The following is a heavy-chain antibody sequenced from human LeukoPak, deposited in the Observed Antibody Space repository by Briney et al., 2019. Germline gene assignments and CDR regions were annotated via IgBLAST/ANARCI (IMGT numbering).Heavy chain of an antibody. CDR1: GVSISTYY. V-gene: IGHV4-59*06. Sequence: SETLSLTCTVSGVSISTYYWSWIRQHPGKGLEWIGYIYYSGSTYYNPSLKSRVTISVDTSKNQFSLKLSSVTAADTAVYYCARAGGSGYSPGYYYYGMDVWGQGTTVTVSS. J-gene: IGHJ6*02. CDR3: ARAGGSGYSPGYYYYGMDV. CDR2: IYYSGST. D-gene: IGHD3-22*01.